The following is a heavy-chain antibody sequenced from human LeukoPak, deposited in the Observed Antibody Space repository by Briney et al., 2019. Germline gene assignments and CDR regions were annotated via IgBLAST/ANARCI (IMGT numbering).Heavy chain of an antibody. V-gene: IGHV3-43D*04. CDR2: ISWDGGSS. D-gene: IGHD6-13*01. Sequence: LSGGSLRLSCAASGFTFSSYAMHWVRQAPGKGLEWVSLISWDGGSSYYADSVKGRFTISRDNSKNSLYLQMNSLRAEDTALYYCAKGSSSWYYFDYWGQGTLVTVSS. CDR1: GFTFSSYA. CDR3: AKGSSSWYYFDY. J-gene: IGHJ4*02.